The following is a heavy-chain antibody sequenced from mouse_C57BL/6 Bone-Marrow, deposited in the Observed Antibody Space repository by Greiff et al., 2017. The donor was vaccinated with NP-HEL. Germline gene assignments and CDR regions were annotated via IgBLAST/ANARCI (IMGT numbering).Heavy chain of an antibody. D-gene: IGHD2-2*01. CDR1: GFNIKDDY. Sequence: EVQLQQSGAELVRPGASVKLSCTASGFNIKDDYMHWVKQRPEQGLEWIGWIDPENGDTEYASKFQGKATITADTSSNTAYLQLSSLTSEDTAVYYCTTHLLWLRRTFYYAMDYWGQGTSVTVSS. V-gene: IGHV14-4*01. J-gene: IGHJ4*01. CDR3: TTHLLWLRRTFYYAMDY. CDR2: IDPENGDT.